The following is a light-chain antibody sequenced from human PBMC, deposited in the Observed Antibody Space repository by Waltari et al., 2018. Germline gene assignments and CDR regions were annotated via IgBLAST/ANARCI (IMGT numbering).Light chain of an antibody. J-gene: IGLJ3*02. CDR1: SGHSTNI. V-gene: IGLV4-69*01. CDR3: QTGGHGTWV. CDR2: VNSDGNH. Sequence: QLVLTHSPSASASLGASVKLTCTLSSGHSTNIIAWLQQQPEKGPRYLMNVNSDGNHNKGVGIPVRFSGSSSGAERYLTISSLQSEDEADYYCQTGGHGTWVFGGGTRLTVL.